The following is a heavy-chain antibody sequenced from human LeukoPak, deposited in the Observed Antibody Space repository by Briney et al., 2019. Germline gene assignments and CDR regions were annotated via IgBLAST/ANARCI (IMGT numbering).Heavy chain of an antibody. Sequence: GGSLRLSCAASGFTFSSYTMSWVRQAPGKGLEWVSTITADGGGTYYTDSVKGRFTISRDNSKNTLHLQMYSLRAEDTAVYYCAKCPFTWNYYDYWGQGTLVTVSS. CDR3: AKCPFTWNYYDY. CDR1: GFTFSSYT. CDR2: ITADGGGT. J-gene: IGHJ4*02. D-gene: IGHD1-1*01. V-gene: IGHV3-23*01.